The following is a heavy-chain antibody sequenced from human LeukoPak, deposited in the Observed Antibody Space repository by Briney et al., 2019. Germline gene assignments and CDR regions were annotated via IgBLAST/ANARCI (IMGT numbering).Heavy chain of an antibody. CDR3: ARGDSSSWYNPINWFDP. V-gene: IGHV1-18*01. Sequence: ASVKVSRKASGYTFTSYGISWVRQAPGQGLEWMGWISAYNGNTNYAQKLQGRVTMTTDTSTSTAYMELRSLRSDDTAVYYCARGDSSSWYNPINWFDPWGQGTLVTVSS. D-gene: IGHD6-13*01. J-gene: IGHJ5*02. CDR1: GYTFTSYG. CDR2: ISAYNGNT.